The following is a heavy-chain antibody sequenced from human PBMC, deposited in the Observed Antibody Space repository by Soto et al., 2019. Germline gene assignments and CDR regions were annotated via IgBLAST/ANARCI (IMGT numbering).Heavy chain of an antibody. J-gene: IGHJ4*02. CDR2: ISWNSGSI. CDR1: GFTFDDYA. CDR3: AKGFTRYFDY. V-gene: IGHV3-9*01. D-gene: IGHD3-10*01. Sequence: EVQLVESGGGLVQPGRSLRLSCAASGFTFDDYAMHWVRQAPGKGLEWVSGISWNSGSIGYADSVKGRFTISRDNAKNSLHLQMNSLRAADTAFYYCAKGFTRYFDYWGQGALVAVSS.